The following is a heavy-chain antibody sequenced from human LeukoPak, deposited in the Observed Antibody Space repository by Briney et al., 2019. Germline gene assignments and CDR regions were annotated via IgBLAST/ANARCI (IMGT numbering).Heavy chain of an antibody. D-gene: IGHD6-19*01. Sequence: GGSLRLSCAASGFTVSSNYMSWVRQAPGKGLEWVSVIYSGGSTYYADSVKGRFTISRDNSKNTLYLQMNSLRAEDTAVYYCAKTPMTNGWYYFDYWGQGSLVTVSS. CDR2: IYSGGST. J-gene: IGHJ4*02. CDR1: GFTVSSNY. V-gene: IGHV3-66*01. CDR3: AKTPMTNGWYYFDY.